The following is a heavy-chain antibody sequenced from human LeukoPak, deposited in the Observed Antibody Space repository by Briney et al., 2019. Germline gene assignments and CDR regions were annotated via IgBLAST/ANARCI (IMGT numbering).Heavy chain of an antibody. CDR3: ARDLIRFDSSDAFDI. CDR2: IYSGGST. V-gene: IGHV3-53*01. Sequence: GGSLRLSCAASGFSVSSNYMSWVRQAPGKGLEWVSVIYSGGSTYYADSVKGRFTISRDNSKNTLYLQVNSLRAEDTAVYYCARDLIRFDSSDAFDIWGQGTMVTVSS. D-gene: IGHD3-22*01. J-gene: IGHJ3*02. CDR1: GFSVSSNY.